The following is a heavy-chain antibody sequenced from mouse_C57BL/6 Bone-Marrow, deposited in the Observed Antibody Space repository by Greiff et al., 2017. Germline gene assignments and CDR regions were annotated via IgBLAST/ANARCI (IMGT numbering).Heavy chain of an antibody. CDR2: IYPGSGST. D-gene: IGHD2-5*01. CDR1: GYTFTSYW. Sequence: QVQLQQSGAELVKPGASVKMSCKASGYTFTSYWITWVKQRPGQGLEWIGDIYPGSGSTNYNEKFKSKATLTVDTSSSTAYMQLSSLTSENSAVYYCARPYYSNYWYFDVWGTGTTVTVSS. V-gene: IGHV1-55*01. J-gene: IGHJ1*03. CDR3: ARPYYSNYWYFDV.